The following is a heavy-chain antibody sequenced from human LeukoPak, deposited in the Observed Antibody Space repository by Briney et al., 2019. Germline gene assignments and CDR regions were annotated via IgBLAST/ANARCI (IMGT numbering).Heavy chain of an antibody. CDR3: ASSGYSYGFLTFDI. CDR2: IYYSGST. Sequence: SETLSLTCTVSGGSISSYYWSWIRQPPGKGLEWIGYIYYSGSTNYNPSPKSRVTISVDTSKNQFSLKLSSVTAADTAVYYCASSGYSYGFLTFDIWGQGTMVTVSS. J-gene: IGHJ3*02. D-gene: IGHD5-18*01. CDR1: GGSISSYY. V-gene: IGHV4-59*01.